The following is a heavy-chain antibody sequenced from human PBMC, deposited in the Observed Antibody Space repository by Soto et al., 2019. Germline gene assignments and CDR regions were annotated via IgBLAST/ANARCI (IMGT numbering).Heavy chain of an antibody. D-gene: IGHD1-1*01. CDR3: AREELDY. V-gene: IGHV3-21*01. J-gene: IGHJ4*02. Sequence: PGGCLSLSYSASGFTFSSFTMHWVRQPPGHRLEWVAPISRRSINRYYSDSLNSRITLARDNTKYSLQHQMDNLRVHDTSMYDCAREELDYCGQGSLVTVAS. CDR1: GFTFSSFT. CDR2: ISRRSINR.